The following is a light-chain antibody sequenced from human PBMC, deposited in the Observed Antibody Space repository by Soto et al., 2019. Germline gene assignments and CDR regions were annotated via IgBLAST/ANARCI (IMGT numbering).Light chain of an antibody. J-gene: IGKJ1*01. CDR3: QQYKDYTWT. Sequence: DIQMTHSPSTLYASVGDRVSITCRASQRVDRYLAWYQQKPGKAPQLLIYDASRLESGVPSRFSGSGSGTEFTLTISSLQPDDFTTFYCQQYKDYTWTFGQGTKVDIK. CDR1: QRVDRY. CDR2: DAS. V-gene: IGKV1-5*01.